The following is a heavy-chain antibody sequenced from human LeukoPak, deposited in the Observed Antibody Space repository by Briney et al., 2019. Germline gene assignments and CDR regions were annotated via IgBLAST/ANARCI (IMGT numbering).Heavy chain of an antibody. D-gene: IGHD3-16*01. J-gene: IGHJ6*04. CDR2: ISGTGGST. Sequence: PGGSLRLSCAASGFTFSSYEMNWVRQAPGKGLEWVSLISGTGGSTYYADSVKGRFTISRDNSKNTLYLQMNSLRAEDTAVCFCAKSTRAVMAMMDVWGKGTTVTVSS. CDR3: AKSTRAVMAMMDV. V-gene: IGHV3-23*01. CDR1: GFTFSSYE.